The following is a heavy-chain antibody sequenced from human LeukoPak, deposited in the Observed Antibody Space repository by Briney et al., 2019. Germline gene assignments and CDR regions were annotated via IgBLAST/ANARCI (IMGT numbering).Heavy chain of an antibody. CDR3: SRGPAESTHSDY. CDR2: IRPNNGNS. CDR1: AYGFTSYN. Sequence: SASVKLSCKASAYGFTSYNVNLVRQAAGQGLELIGWIRPNNGNSGFAQKFQGRGTMTMSTSITTAYMDLSMLTSEDAAVYYYSRGPAESTHSDYWGQGTLVTVSS. D-gene: IGHD2-2*01. V-gene: IGHV1-8*01. J-gene: IGHJ4*02.